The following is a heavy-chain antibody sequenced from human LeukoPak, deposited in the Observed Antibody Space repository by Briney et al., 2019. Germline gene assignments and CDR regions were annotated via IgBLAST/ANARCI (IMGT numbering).Heavy chain of an antibody. CDR2: MNPNSGNT. CDR3: ARGLIRGVMIGAVDI. Sequence: SVKVSCKASGYTFTSYGISWVRQPTGQGLEWMGWMNPNSGNTGYAQKFQGRVTMTRNTSISTAYMELSSLRAEDTAVYYCARGLIRGVMIGAVDIWGQGTMVTVSS. V-gene: IGHV1-8*02. CDR1: GYTFTSYG. D-gene: IGHD3-10*01. J-gene: IGHJ3*02.